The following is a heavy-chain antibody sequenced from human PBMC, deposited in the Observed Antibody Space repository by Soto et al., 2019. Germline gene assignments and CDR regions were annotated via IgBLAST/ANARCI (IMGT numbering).Heavy chain of an antibody. CDR2: IKSKTDGGTT. D-gene: IGHD3-22*01. V-gene: IGHV3-15*07. CDR1: GFTFSNAW. CDR3: TTDTRADYYYDSSGYYYFDY. J-gene: IGHJ4*02. Sequence: EVQLVESGGGLVKPGGSLRLSCAASGFTFSNAWMNWVRQAPGKGLEWVGRIKSKTDGGTTDYAAPVKGRFTISRDDSKNTLYLQMNSLKTEDTAVYYWTTDTRADYYYDSSGYYYFDYWGQGTLVTVSS.